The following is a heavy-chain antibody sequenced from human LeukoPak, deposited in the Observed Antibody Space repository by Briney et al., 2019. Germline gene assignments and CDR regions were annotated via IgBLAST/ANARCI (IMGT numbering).Heavy chain of an antibody. J-gene: IGHJ3*02. CDR2: ISGSGDGT. CDR1: GFTFSSYA. D-gene: IGHD1-26*01. CDR3: AKDSPVGDTTFVAFDI. Sequence: GGSLRLSCAASGFTFSSYAMNWVRQAPGKGLEGVSGISGSGDGTYYADSVKGRFTISRDNSKNTLYLQMNSLRAEDTAVYYCAKDSPVGDTTFVAFDIWGQGTMVTVSS. V-gene: IGHV3-23*01.